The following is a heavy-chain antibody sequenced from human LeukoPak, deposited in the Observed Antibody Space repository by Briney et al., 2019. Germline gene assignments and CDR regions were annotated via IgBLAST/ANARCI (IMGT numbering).Heavy chain of an antibody. CDR2: TYPGDSDT. D-gene: IGHD5-18*01. V-gene: IGHV5-51*01. J-gene: IGHJ4*02. CDR3: ARSRGDTAMAPEGFNY. CDR1: GYSFTSYW. Sequence: GESLKIYCKGSGYSFTSYWIGWVRQMPGTGLEGMGITYPGDSDTRYSPSFQGQVTISADKSISTAYLQWSSLKASDTAMYYCARSRGDTAMAPEGFNYWGQGTLVTVSS.